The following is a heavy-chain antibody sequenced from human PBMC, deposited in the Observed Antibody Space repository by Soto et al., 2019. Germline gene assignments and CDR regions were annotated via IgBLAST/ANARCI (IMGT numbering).Heavy chain of an antibody. CDR2: INHSAST. Sequence: ETLSLTFAVYGGSFSAYYWSWIRQPPGKRLEWIGEINHSASTNYNPSLKSRFTISVDTSKNQFSLKLSSVTAADTAVYYWARGLNLLWFVCRNTTRYFDYWGQGTLVTVFS. D-gene: IGHD3-10*01. J-gene: IGHJ4*02. CDR1: GGSFSAYY. CDR3: ARGLNLLWFVCRNTTRYFDY. V-gene: IGHV4-34*01.